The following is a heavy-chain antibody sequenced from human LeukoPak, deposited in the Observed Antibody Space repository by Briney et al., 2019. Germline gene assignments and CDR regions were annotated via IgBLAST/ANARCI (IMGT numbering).Heavy chain of an antibody. CDR3: ARDPSATVTIGY. V-gene: IGHV3-21*01. CDR2: ISSSSSYI. J-gene: IGHJ4*02. CDR1: GFTFSSYS. Sequence: PGGSLRLSCAASGFTFSSYSMNWVRQAPGKGLEWVSSISSSSSYIYYAGSVKGRFTISRDNAKNSLYLQMNSLRAEDTAVYYCARDPSATVTIGYWGQGTLVTVSS. D-gene: IGHD4-17*01.